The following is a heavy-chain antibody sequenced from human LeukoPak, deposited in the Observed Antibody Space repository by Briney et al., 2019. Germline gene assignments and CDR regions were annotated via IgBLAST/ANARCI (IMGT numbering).Heavy chain of an antibody. CDR2: ISGSGVI. J-gene: IGHJ4*02. CDR1: GGPITTYY. V-gene: IGHV4-4*07. D-gene: IGHD3-22*01. Sequence: SETLSLTCTVSGGPITTYYLSWIRQSAGMGLEWIGRISGSGVITYNPSLKSRVILSLDTSNNHFSLKLISVTAADTAVYYCEVSSGYRQVNDYWGQGTLVTVSS. CDR3: EVSSGYRQVNDY.